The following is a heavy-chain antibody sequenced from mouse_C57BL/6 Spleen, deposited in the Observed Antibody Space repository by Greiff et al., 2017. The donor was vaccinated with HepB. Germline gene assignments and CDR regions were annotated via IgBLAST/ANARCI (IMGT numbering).Heavy chain of an antibody. CDR3: AREGDYGSSSWFAY. D-gene: IGHD1-1*01. J-gene: IGHJ3*01. CDR1: GYTFTSYW. V-gene: IGHV1-55*01. Sequence: QVQLQQSGAELVKPGASVKMSCKASGYTFTSYWITWVKQRPGQGLEWIGDIYPGSGSTNYNEKFKSKATLTVDTSSSTAYMQLSSLTSEDSAVYYCAREGDYGSSSWFAYWGQGTLVTVSA. CDR2: IYPGSGST.